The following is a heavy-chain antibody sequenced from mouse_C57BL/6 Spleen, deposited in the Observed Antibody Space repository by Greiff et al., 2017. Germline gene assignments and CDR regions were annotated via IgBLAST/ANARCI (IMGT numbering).Heavy chain of an antibody. CDR1: GFTFTDYY. CDR2: IRNKANGYTT. Sequence: EVNVVESGGGLVQPGGSLSLSCAASGFTFTDYYMSWVRQPPGKALEWLGFIRNKANGYTTEYSASVKGRFTISRDNSQSILYLQMNALRAEDSATYYCARYRSGSSGSYFDYWGQGTTLTVSS. V-gene: IGHV7-3*01. CDR3: ARYRSGSSGSYFDY. J-gene: IGHJ2*01. D-gene: IGHD3-2*02.